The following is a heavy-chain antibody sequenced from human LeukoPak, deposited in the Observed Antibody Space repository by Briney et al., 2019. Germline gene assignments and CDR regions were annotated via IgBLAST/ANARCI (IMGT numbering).Heavy chain of an antibody. J-gene: IGHJ6*03. CDR3: AKDLFSGSGRAGNMDV. CDR2: ISGSGGIT. Sequence: GGSLRLSCAASGFTFSAYAISWIRQAPGKGLEWVSAISGSGGITYYADSVKGRFTISRGNSKNTLYLQMNSLRAEDTAVYYCAKDLFSGSGRAGNMDVWGKGTTVTVSS. V-gene: IGHV3-23*01. D-gene: IGHD3-10*01. CDR1: GFTFSAYA.